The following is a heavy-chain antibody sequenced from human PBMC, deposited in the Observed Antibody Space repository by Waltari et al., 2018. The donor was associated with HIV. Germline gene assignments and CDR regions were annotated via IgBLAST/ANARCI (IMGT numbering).Heavy chain of an antibody. CDR3: ARESNTKWSKTFDS. CDR1: GLTFLNYD. D-gene: IGHD2-15*01. V-gene: IGHV3-30*16. CDR2: VSHDGTKK. J-gene: IGHJ4*02. Sequence: VRFVESGGGVVQSGRSLRLSCAASGLTFLNYDMHWVRQAPGKGLEWVAVVSHDGTKKSYLDSVKGRFTISRDNSKNTLYLQMDSLRRDDTALYFCARESNTKWSKTFDSWGQGTRVTVPS.